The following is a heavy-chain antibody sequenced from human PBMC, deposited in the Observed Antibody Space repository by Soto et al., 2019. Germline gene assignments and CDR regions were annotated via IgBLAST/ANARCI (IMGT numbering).Heavy chain of an antibody. CDR3: ARSEYQLPYFDY. D-gene: IGHD2-2*01. CDR2: ISSSSYI. J-gene: IGHJ4*02. Sequence: GGSLRLSCAASGFTFSSYSMNWVRQAPGKGLEWVSSISSSSYIYYADSVKGRFTISRDNAKNSLYLQMNSLRAEDTAVYYCARSEYQLPYFDYWGQGTLVTVSS. V-gene: IGHV3-21*01. CDR1: GFTFSSYS.